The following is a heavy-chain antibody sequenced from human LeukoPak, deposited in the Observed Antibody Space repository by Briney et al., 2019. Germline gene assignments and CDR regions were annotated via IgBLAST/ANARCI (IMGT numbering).Heavy chain of an antibody. CDR3: ATQGSSWYPYNWFDP. CDR1: GYSFTSYW. CDR2: IYPGDSDI. J-gene: IGHJ5*02. Sequence: GESLKISCKGSGYSFTSYWIGWVRQMPGNGLELMGIIYPGDSDIRYSPSFQGLVTISADRSISTAYLHWSSLKASDTAMYYCATQGSSWYPYNWFDPWGQGTLVTVSS. V-gene: IGHV5-51*01. D-gene: IGHD6-13*01.